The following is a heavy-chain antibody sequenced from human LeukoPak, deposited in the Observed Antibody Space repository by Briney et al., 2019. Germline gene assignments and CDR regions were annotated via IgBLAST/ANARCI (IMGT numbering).Heavy chain of an antibody. Sequence: SVTVSRKASGGTFSSYAISWVRQAPGQGLEWMGRIIPILGIANYAQKFQGRVTITADKSTSTAYMELSSLRSEDTAVYYCARAGPNAFDIWGQGTMVTVSS. CDR3: ARAGPNAFDI. J-gene: IGHJ3*02. V-gene: IGHV1-69*04. CDR1: GGTFSSYA. CDR2: IIPILGIA.